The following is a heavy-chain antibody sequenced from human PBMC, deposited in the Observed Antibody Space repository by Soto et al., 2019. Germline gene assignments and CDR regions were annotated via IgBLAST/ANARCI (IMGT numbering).Heavy chain of an antibody. CDR2: IYYSGST. CDR3: ASQHYYDSSGYYVVY. V-gene: IGHV4-30-2*03. D-gene: IGHD3-22*01. J-gene: IGHJ4*02. Sequence: PSETLSLTCAVSGGSISNGCYCWSWIRTPPGKGLEWIGYIYYSGSTYYNPSLQSRVTISIDTSKNQFSLKLSSVTATDTAVYYCASQHYYDSSGYYVVYWGQGTLVTVSS. CDR1: GGSISNGCYC.